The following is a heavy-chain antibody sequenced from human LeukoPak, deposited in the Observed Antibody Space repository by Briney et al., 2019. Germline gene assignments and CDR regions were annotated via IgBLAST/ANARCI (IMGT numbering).Heavy chain of an antibody. J-gene: IGHJ4*02. CDR2: INPNSGGT. CDR1: GYTFTGYY. V-gene: IGHV1-2*06. CDR3: ARPFYGGNSDY. Sequence: ASVKVSCKASGYTFTGYYMHLVRQAPGQGLEWMGRINPNSGGTNYAQKFQGRVTMTRDTSISTAYMELSRLRSDDTAVYYCARPFYGGNSDYWGQGTLVTVSS. D-gene: IGHD4-23*01.